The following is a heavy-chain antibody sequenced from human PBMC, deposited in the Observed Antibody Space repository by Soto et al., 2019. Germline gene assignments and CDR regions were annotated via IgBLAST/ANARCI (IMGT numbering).Heavy chain of an antibody. CDR2: ISYDGSNK. Sequence: GGSLRLSCAASGFTFSSYAMHWVRQAPGKGLEWVAVISYDGSNKYYADSVKGRFTISRDNSKNTLYLQMNSLRAEDTAVYYCARVLRSSGWYYYYGMDVWGQGTTVTVSS. CDR1: GFTFSSYA. CDR3: ARVLRSSGWYYYYGMDV. V-gene: IGHV3-30-3*01. D-gene: IGHD6-19*01. J-gene: IGHJ6*02.